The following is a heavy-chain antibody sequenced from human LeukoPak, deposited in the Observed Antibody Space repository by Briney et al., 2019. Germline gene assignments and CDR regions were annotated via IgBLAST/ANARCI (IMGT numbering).Heavy chain of an antibody. Sequence: GGSLRLSCAASGFTFSNYGMHWVRQAPGQGLEWVAVISYDGGLQYYAGSVRGRFTISRDNSDNTLYLQMNSLRAEDTAVYYCAKETTERPARSFDYGGQRTLVTVSS. V-gene: IGHV3-30*18. CDR1: GFTFSNYG. J-gene: IGHJ4*02. CDR3: AKETTERPARSFDY. D-gene: IGHD2-15*01. CDR2: ISYDGGLQ.